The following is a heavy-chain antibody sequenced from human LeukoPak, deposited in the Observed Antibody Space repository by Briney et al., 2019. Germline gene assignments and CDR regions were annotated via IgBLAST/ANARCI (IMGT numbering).Heavy chain of an antibody. J-gene: IGHJ5*02. Sequence: SQTLSRTCAISGDSVSSNSAAWNWIRQSPSRGLEWLGRTYYRSKWYNDFAVSLKSRITINPDTSKNQFSLQLNSVTPEDTAVYYCARGREVLRFLEWLPKDNWFDPWGQGTLVTVSS. CDR1: GDSVSSNSAA. CDR2: TYYRSKWYN. V-gene: IGHV6-1*01. D-gene: IGHD3-3*01. CDR3: ARGREVLRFLEWLPKDNWFDP.